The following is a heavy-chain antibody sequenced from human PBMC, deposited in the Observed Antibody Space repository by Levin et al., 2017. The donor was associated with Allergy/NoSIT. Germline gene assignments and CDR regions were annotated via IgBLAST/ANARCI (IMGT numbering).Heavy chain of an antibody. J-gene: IGHJ4*02. CDR3: ARAGHYGYYFEY. Sequence: GSLRLSCTVSGGSISSYYWSWIRQPPGKGLEWIGYIYYSGSTDYNPSLNSRVIISVDTSKNQFSLKLRSVTAADTAVYYCARAGHYGYYFEYWGQGTLVTVSS. V-gene: IGHV4-59*01. D-gene: IGHD3-10*01. CDR1: GGSISSYY. CDR2: IYYSGST.